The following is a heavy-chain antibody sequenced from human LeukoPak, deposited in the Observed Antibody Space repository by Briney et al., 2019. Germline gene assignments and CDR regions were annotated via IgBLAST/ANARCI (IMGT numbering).Heavy chain of an antibody. D-gene: IGHD3-22*01. Sequence: SVKVSCKASGFTFTSSAVQWVRQARGQRLEWIGWIVVGSGNTNYAQKFQERVTITRDMSTSTAYMELSSLRSEDTAVYYCARTDYYYDSSGYCDPWGQGTLVTVSS. V-gene: IGHV1-58*01. CDR3: ARTDYYYDSSGYCDP. J-gene: IGHJ5*02. CDR2: IVVGSGNT. CDR1: GFTFTSSA.